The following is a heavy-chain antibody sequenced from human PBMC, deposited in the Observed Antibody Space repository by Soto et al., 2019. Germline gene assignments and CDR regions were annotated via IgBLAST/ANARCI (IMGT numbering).Heavy chain of an antibody. CDR2: IIPISGTA. CDR1: GGTFSIYA. D-gene: IGHD2-2*01. V-gene: IGHV1-69*01. J-gene: IGHJ6*02. CDR3: ARSHGSSTSLEIYYYYYYGMDG. Sequence: QVQLVQSGAEVKKPGSSVKVSCKASGGTFSIYAISWVRQAPGQGLEWMGGIIPISGTANYAQKFQGRVTITADESTSTAYMELSSLRSEDTAVYYCARSHGSSTSLEIYYYYYYGMDGWGQGTTVTVSS.